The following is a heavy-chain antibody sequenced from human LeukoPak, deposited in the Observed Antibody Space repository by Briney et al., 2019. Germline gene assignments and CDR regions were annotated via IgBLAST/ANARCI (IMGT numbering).Heavy chain of an antibody. CDR3: ARDDFGGYSYGYGY. V-gene: IGHV3-7*03. CDR2: IKQDGSEK. Sequence: GGSLRLSCAASGFTFSSYWMSWVRQAPGKGLGWVANIKQDGSEKYYVDSVKGRFTISRDNAKNSLYLRMNSLRAEDTAVYYCARDDFGGYSYGYGYWGQGTLVTVSS. CDR1: GFTFSSYW. J-gene: IGHJ4*02. D-gene: IGHD5-18*01.